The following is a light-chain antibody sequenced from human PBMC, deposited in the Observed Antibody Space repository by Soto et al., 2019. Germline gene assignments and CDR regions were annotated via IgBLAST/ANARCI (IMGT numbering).Light chain of an antibody. CDR1: QSISSY. J-gene: IGKJ4*01. Sequence: DIQMTQSPSSLSASVGDRVTITCRASQSISSYLNWYQQKPGKAPKLLIYAASSLQIGVPSRFSGSGSGTDFTLTISSLQPEDFATDYCQQSYSNLLTFGGGTKVEIK. CDR2: AAS. V-gene: IGKV1-39*01. CDR3: QQSYSNLLT.